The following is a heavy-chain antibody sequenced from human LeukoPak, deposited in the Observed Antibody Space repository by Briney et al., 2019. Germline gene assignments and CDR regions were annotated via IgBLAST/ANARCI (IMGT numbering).Heavy chain of an antibody. CDR1: GYTFTSYD. Sequence: ASVKVSCKASGYTFTSYDINWVRQATGQGLEWMGIINPSGGSTSYAQKFQGRVTMTRDTSTSTVYMELSSLRSEDTAVYYCARDLYYYDSSGQQNYFDYWGQGTLVTVSS. V-gene: IGHV1-46*01. D-gene: IGHD3-22*01. J-gene: IGHJ4*02. CDR3: ARDLYYYDSSGQQNYFDY. CDR2: INPSGGST.